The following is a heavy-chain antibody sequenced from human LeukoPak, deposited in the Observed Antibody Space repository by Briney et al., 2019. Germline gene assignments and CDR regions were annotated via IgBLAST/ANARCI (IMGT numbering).Heavy chain of an antibody. D-gene: IGHD6-13*01. CDR3: AKEVAEVGTGAFDF. Sequence: PGGSLRLSCAASGFIFSNYAMSWVHQAPGKGLEWVSAIVGSASATFYADSVKGRFTTSRDNSKNTLYLQMNSLRVEDTAVYYCAKEVAEVGTGAFDFWGQGTMVTVSS. CDR1: GFIFSNYA. CDR2: IVGSASAT. J-gene: IGHJ3*01. V-gene: IGHV3-23*01.